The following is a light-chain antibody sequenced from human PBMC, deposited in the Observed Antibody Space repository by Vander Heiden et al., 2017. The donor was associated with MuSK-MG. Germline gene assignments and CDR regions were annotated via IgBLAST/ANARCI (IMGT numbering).Light chain of an antibody. CDR1: QSISSW. J-gene: IGKJ5*01. CDR3: QQYNSYPMT. Sequence: IQMTQSPSTLSASVADSISITCRASQSISSWLAWYQQKPGKAPKLLIYKASSLESGVPSRFSGSGSGTEFTLTISSLQPDDFATYYCQQYNSYPMTFGQGTRLEIK. CDR2: KAS. V-gene: IGKV1-5*03.